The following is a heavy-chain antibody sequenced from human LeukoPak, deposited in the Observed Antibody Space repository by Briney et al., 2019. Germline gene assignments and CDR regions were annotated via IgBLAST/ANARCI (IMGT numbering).Heavy chain of an antibody. CDR3: ASPGSRDGYNSGFDY. D-gene: IGHD5-24*01. J-gene: IGHJ4*02. CDR2: IYPGDSDT. V-gene: IGHV5-51*01. Sequence: GESLKISCKGSGYSFTCYWIGWVRQMPGKGLEWMGIIYPGDSDTRYSPSFQGQVTISADKSISTAYLQWSSLKASDTAMYYCASPGSRDGYNSGFDYWGQGTLVTVSS. CDR1: GYSFTCYW.